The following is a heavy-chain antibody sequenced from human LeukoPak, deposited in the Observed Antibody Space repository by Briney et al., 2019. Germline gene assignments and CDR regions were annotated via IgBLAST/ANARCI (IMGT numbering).Heavy chain of an antibody. D-gene: IGHD3-3*01. CDR3: ASGSTYYDFWSGSRTALYYYYMDV. CDR2: IIPIFGTA. J-gene: IGHJ6*03. V-gene: IGHV1-69*13. Sequence: SVKVSCKASGGTFSSYAISWVRQAPGQGLEWMGGIIPIFGTANYAQEFQGRVTITADESKSTAYMELSSLRSEDTAVYYCASGSTYYDFWSGSRTALYYYYMDVWGKGTTVTVSS. CDR1: GGTFSSYA.